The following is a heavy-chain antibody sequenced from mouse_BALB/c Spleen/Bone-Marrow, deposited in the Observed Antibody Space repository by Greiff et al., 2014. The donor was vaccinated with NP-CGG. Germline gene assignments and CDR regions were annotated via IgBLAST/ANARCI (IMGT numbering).Heavy chain of an antibody. CDR1: GFNIKDTY. Sequence: VQLQQSXAELVKPGASVKLSCTASGFNIKDTYMHWVKQRPEQGLEWIGRIDPANGNTKYDPKFQGRATITADTSSNTAYLQLSSLTSEDTAVYYCATLTTVVDAMDYWGQGTSVTVSS. D-gene: IGHD1-1*01. CDR3: ATLTTVVDAMDY. J-gene: IGHJ4*01. V-gene: IGHV14-3*02. CDR2: IDPANGNT.